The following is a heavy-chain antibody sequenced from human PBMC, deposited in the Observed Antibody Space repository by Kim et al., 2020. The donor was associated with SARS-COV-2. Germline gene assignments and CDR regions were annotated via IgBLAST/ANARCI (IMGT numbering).Heavy chain of an antibody. Sequence: GGSLRLSCAASGFTFSNAWMSWVRQAPGKGLEWVGRIKSKTDGGTTDYAAPVKGRFTISRDDSKNTLYLQMNSLKTEDTAVYYCTTGPWWDSGSYYMRNWGQGTLVTVSS. J-gene: IGHJ4*02. CDR1: GFTFSNAW. V-gene: IGHV3-15*01. CDR2: IKSKTDGGTT. CDR3: TTGPWWDSGSYYMRN. D-gene: IGHD1-26*01.